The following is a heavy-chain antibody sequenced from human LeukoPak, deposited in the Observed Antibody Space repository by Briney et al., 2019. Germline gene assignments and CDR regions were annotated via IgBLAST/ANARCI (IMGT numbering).Heavy chain of an antibody. CDR3: ARSLGFGYYGSGSYSGWFDP. Sequence: GASVKVSCKASGGTFSSYAISWVRQAPGQGLEWVGGIIPIFGTANYAQKFQGRVTITADESTSTAYMELSSLRSEDTAVYYCARSLGFGYYGSGSYSGWFDPWGQGTLVTVSS. V-gene: IGHV1-69*13. CDR2: IIPIFGTA. J-gene: IGHJ5*02. D-gene: IGHD3-10*01. CDR1: GGTFSSYA.